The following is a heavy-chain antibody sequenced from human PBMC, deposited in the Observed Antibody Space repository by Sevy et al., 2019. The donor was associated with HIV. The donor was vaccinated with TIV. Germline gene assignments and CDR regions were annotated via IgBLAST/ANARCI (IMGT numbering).Heavy chain of an antibody. Sequence: GGSLRLSCAASGFTFSSYAMHWVRQAPGKGLEWVAVISYDGSNKYYADSVKGRFTISRDNSKNTLYLQMNSLRAEDTAVYYCARARWFGELSPPAFDIWGQGTMVTVSS. CDR2: ISYDGSNK. J-gene: IGHJ3*02. CDR1: GFTFSSYA. V-gene: IGHV3-30-3*01. CDR3: ARARWFGELSPPAFDI. D-gene: IGHD3-10*01.